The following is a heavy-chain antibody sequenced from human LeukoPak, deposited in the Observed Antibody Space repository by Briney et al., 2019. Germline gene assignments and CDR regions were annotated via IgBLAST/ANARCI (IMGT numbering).Heavy chain of an antibody. CDR2: ISFSGST. J-gene: IGHJ4*02. Sequence: SQTLSLTCTVSGGSISGGGYYWSWIRQHPGEGLEWIGYISFSGSTYYNPSLKSRVTISVDTSKNQFSLKLSSVTAADTAVYYCAKHGPYNWNTDFDYWGQGTLVTVSS. CDR3: AKHGPYNWNTDFDY. CDR1: GGSISGGGYY. V-gene: IGHV4-31*03. D-gene: IGHD1/OR15-1a*01.